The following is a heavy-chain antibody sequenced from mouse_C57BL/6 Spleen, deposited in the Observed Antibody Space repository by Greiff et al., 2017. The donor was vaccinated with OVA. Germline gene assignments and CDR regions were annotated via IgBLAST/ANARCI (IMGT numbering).Heavy chain of an antibody. D-gene: IGHD2-1*01. J-gene: IGHJ3*01. Sequence: EVKLVESGGGLVKPGGSLKLSCAASGFTFSDYGMHWVRQAPEKGLAWVAYISSGSSTIYYADTVKGRFTISRDNAKNPLFLQMTSQMTEDTAMDYCGREEVYYGNHGGFAYWGQGTLVTVSA. CDR3: GREEVYYGNHGGFAY. V-gene: IGHV5-17*01. CDR1: GFTFSDYG. CDR2: ISSGSSTI.